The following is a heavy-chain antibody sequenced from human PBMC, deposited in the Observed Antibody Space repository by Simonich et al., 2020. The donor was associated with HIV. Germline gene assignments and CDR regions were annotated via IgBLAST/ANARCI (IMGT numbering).Heavy chain of an antibody. V-gene: IGHV1-69-2*01. Sequence: EVQLVQSGAEVKKPGATVKISCKVSGYTFTDHYIHLVQQAPGKGLEWMGLVDPEEGEAVFAEKFQDRVTITADTSTDTAYMELSGLRSEDTAVYYCATPSLAATAFDYWGQGTLVTVSS. J-gene: IGHJ4*02. CDR2: VDPEEGEA. CDR1: GYTFTDHY. CDR3: ATPSLAATAFDY. D-gene: IGHD2-15*01.